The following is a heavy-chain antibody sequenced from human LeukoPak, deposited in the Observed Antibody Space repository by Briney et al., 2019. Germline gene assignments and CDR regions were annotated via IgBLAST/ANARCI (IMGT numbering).Heavy chain of an antibody. J-gene: IGHJ5*01. V-gene: IGHV1-2*06. CDR1: GYTFTGFY. CDR2: IDPNSGGT. D-gene: IGHD1-26*01. Sequence: ASVKVSCKASGYTFTGFYLHWVRQAPGQGLEWMGRIDPNSGGTDYAQKFQGRVTMTRDTSISTAYMELSGLRSDDTAVYYCARDWGSGTYDSWGQGPLITVSS. CDR3: ARDWGSGTYDS.